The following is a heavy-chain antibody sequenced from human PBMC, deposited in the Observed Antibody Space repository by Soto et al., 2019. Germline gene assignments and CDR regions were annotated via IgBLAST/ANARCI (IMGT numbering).Heavy chain of an antibody. D-gene: IGHD1-20*01. J-gene: IGHJ4*02. Sequence: QVQLVESGGGVVQPGTSLRLSCVASGIAFSRSGMHWVRQAPGMGLEWVAVILYDGSKTYYPDSVKGRFTISRDDSKNTVYLQMNSLRGDDTAVYYCAKDKGTRYFDYWGQGALVTVSS. CDR2: ILYDGSKT. CDR1: GIAFSRSG. V-gene: IGHV3-30*18. CDR3: AKDKGTRYFDY.